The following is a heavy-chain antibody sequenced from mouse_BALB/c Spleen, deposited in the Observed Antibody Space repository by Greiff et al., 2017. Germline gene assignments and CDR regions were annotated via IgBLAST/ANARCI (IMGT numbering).Heavy chain of an antibody. CDR1: GYTFTDYA. V-gene: IGHV1S137*01. Sequence: QVQLKQSGAELVRPGVSVKISCKGSGYTFTDYAMHWVTQSHAKSLEWIGVISTYYGDASYNQKFKGKATMTVDKASSTAYMELARLTSEDSAIYYCARGGYDAAWFAYWGQGTLVTVSA. CDR2: ISTYYGDA. D-gene: IGHD2-2*01. J-gene: IGHJ3*01. CDR3: ARGGYDAAWFAY.